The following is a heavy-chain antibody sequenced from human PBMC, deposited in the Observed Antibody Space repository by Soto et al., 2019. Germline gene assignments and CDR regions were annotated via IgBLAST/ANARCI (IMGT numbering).Heavy chain of an antibody. J-gene: IGHJ5*02. CDR3: ARVEAAMSGHWFDP. CDR1: GYTFSSYG. V-gene: IGHV1-18*01. CDR2: ISASTSKT. D-gene: IGHD2-2*01. Sequence: QDQLVQSGAEVKKPGASVKVSCKASGYTFSSYGISWVRQAPGQGLEWLGWISASTSKTKYAQKFQGRVTMTTDRSTSTVDMELRGLRSDDTAVYYCARVEAAMSGHWFDPWCQGTLVTVSS.